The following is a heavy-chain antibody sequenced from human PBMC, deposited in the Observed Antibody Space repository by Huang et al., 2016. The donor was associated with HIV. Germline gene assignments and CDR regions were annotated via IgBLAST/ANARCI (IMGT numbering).Heavy chain of an antibody. J-gene: IGHJ6*02. CDR1: GGTFSTYA. Sequence: QVQLVQSGAEVKKPGSSVKVSCKASGGTFSTYAISWVRQAPGQGLAWMGGIIPIFGTANYAQKFQGTVTITADEFTSTAYMELSSLRSEDTALYYCARGRTRSSLYDSYYGLDVWGQGTTVTVSS. D-gene: IGHD6-6*01. V-gene: IGHV1-69*01. CDR3: ARGRTRSSLYDSYYGLDV. CDR2: IIPIFGTA.